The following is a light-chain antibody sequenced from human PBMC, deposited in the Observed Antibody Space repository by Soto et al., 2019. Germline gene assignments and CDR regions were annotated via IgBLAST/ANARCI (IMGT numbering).Light chain of an antibody. CDR1: QIVSSNY. CDR2: GAS. V-gene: IGKV3-20*01. CDR3: QQYGSSGT. J-gene: IGKJ1*01. Sequence: EILLAQSKGTLSFSPGERATLSCRASQIVSSNYLAWYQQKPGQAPRLLIYGASNRATGIPDRFSGSGSGTDFTLTISRLEPEDFAVYYCQQYGSSGTFGQGTKVDIK.